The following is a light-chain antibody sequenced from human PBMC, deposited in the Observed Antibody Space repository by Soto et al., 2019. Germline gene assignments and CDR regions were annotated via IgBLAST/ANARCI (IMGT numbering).Light chain of an antibody. V-gene: IGKV1-9*01. J-gene: IGKJ5*01. CDR2: GAS. CDR1: QGVSSY. Sequence: IQLTPSPSPLSASVGDRVTITCRASQGVSSYLAWYQQKPGKAPKLLIYGASNLPPGVPARFSGSGSGTDFTLTISSLEPEDSATYYCQQFDSSPTTFGQGTRLEIK. CDR3: QQFDSSPTT.